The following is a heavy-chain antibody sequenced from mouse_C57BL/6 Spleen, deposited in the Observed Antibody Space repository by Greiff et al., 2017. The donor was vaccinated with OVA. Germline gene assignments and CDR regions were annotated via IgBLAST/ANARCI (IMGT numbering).Heavy chain of an antibody. D-gene: IGHD2-3*01. J-gene: IGHJ4*01. Sequence: QVQLKESGAELVKPGASVKISCKASGFAFSSYWLNWVKQRPGTGLEWIGLIYPGDGDTNYNGKFKGKATLTADKSSSTAYMQLSSLTSEDSAVYFCARRNDGYSDDWGQGTSVTVSS. CDR1: GFAFSSYW. CDR3: ARRNDGYSDD. CDR2: IYPGDGDT. V-gene: IGHV1-80*01.